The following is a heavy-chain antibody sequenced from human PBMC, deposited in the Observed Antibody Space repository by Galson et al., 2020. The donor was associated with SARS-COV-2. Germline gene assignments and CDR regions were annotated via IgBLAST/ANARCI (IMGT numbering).Heavy chain of an antibody. CDR1: GFTFSDYY. Sequence: TGGSLRLSCAASGFTFSDYYMSWIRQAPGKGLEWVSYISSSGSTIYYADSVKGPFTISRDNAKNSLYLQMNSLRAEDTAVYYCARDYSSITIFGVVTKYGMDVWGQGTTVTVSS. V-gene: IGHV3-11*01. CDR2: ISSSGSTI. J-gene: IGHJ6*02. D-gene: IGHD3-3*01. CDR3: ARDYSSITIFGVVTKYGMDV.